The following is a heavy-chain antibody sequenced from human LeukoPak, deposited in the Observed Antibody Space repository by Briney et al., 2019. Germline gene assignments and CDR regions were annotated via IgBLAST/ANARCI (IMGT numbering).Heavy chain of an antibody. V-gene: IGHV4-59*01. D-gene: IGHD4-11*01. J-gene: IGHJ4*02. CDR2: IYYSGST. CDR1: GGSISSYY. CDR3: ARDPYSNYEFDY. Sequence: SSETLSLTCTVSGGSISSYYWSWIRQPPGKGLEWIGYIYYSGSTNYNPSLKSRVTISVDTSKNQFSLKLSSVTAADTAVYYCARDPYSNYEFDYWGQGTLVTVSS.